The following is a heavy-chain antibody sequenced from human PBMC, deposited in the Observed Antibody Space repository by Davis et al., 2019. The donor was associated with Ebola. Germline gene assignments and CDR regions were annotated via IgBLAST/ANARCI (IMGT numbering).Heavy chain of an antibody. J-gene: IGHJ4*02. Sequence: MPSETLSLTCTVSGGSISSGGYYWSWIRQHPGKGLEWIGYIYYSGSTYYNPSLKSRVTISVDTSKNQFSLKLSSVTAADTAVYYCARHLQQGYSSSWMGHYSPFDYWGQGTLVTVSS. CDR2: IYYSGST. D-gene: IGHD6-13*01. CDR1: GGSISSGGYY. V-gene: IGHV4-31*03. CDR3: ARHLQQGYSSSWMGHYSPFDY.